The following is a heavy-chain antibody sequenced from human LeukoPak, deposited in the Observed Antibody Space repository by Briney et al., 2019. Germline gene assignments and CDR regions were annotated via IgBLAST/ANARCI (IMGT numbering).Heavy chain of an antibody. J-gene: IGHJ4*02. CDR3: ARGSHSSFDY. CDR1: GDSLSTNNVA. CDR2: TYYRPKLNT. D-gene: IGHD3-10*01. Sequence: SQTLSLTCAISGDSLSTNNVACDWIRQSPSRGLEWQGRTYYRPKLNTDHAVSVKSRIAINSDTSKNQFSLQLNSVTPEDTGVYYCARGSHSSFDYWGQGTLVTASS. V-gene: IGHV6-1*01.